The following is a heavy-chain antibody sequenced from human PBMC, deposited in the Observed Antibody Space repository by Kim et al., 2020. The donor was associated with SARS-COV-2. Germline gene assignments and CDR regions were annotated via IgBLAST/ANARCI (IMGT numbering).Heavy chain of an antibody. Sequence: GGSLRLSCAASGFTVSSNYMSWVRQAPGKGLEWVSVIYSGGSTYYADSVKGRFTISRDNSKNTLYLQMNSLRAEDTAVYYCARDPGETTVPNYYYYGMDVWGQGTTVTVSS. J-gene: IGHJ6*02. CDR1: GFTVSSNY. D-gene: IGHD4-4*01. CDR3: ARDPGETTVPNYYYYGMDV. V-gene: IGHV3-66*01. CDR2: IYSGGST.